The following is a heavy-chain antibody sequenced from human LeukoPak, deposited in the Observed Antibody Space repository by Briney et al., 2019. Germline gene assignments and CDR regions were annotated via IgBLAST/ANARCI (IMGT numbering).Heavy chain of an antibody. CDR1: GFTFTNFA. J-gene: IGHJ4*02. D-gene: IGHD3-10*01. Sequence: GGSLRLSCAVSGFTFTNFAMTWVRQAPGKGLEWVSDISGSGHSTNYADSVKGRFTISRDNSKNTLYLEMNSLRDDDTAVYYCARDVGMGSYWSYFDYWGQGTLVTVSS. V-gene: IGHV3-23*01. CDR2: ISGSGHST. CDR3: ARDVGMGSYWSYFDY.